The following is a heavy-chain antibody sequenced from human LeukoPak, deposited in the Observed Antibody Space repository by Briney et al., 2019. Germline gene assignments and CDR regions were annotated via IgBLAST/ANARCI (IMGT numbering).Heavy chain of an antibody. D-gene: IGHD6-13*01. CDR1: GGSFSGYY. Sequence: SETLSLTCAVYGGSFSGYYWSWIRQPPGKGLEWIGEINHSGSTNYNPSLKSRVTISVDTSKNQFSLELSSVTAADTAVCYCARAGTYSSSWNFWGQGTLVTVSS. CDR3: ARAGTYSSSWNF. V-gene: IGHV4-34*01. J-gene: IGHJ4*02. CDR2: INHSGST.